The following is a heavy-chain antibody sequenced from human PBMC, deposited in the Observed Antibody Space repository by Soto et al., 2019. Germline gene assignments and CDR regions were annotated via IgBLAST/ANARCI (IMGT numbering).Heavy chain of an antibody. D-gene: IGHD3-3*01. V-gene: IGHV3-15*01. CDR1: GFTFSSAW. CDR2: IKSERDGGTI. Sequence: XGSLRLSCAASGFTFSSAWMIWVRQAPGKGLEWVGRIKSERDGGTIDYTAPVQGRFTISRDDSKNTLYLQMNSLKIEDTGVYYCIAEPEWKVHWRGSWGQGTLVTVSS. J-gene: IGHJ5*02. CDR3: IAEPEWKVHWRGS.